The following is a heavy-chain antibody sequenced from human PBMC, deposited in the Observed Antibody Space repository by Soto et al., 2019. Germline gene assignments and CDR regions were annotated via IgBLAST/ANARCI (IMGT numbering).Heavy chain of an antibody. CDR3: ARAPLGIIVAPDF. J-gene: IGHJ4*02. D-gene: IGHD3-22*01. Sequence: ASVKVSCKASGYTFTSYGISWVQQAPGQGLEWMGWISAYNGNTNYTQKFQGRVTMTTDTSTTTAYMELRSLRSDDTAVYYCARAPLGIIVAPDFWGQGTLVTVSS. V-gene: IGHV1-18*01. CDR2: ISAYNGNT. CDR1: GYTFTSYG.